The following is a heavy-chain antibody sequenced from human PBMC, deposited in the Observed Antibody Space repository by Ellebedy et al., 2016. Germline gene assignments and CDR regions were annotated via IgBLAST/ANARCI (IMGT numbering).Heavy chain of an antibody. D-gene: IGHD1-26*01. J-gene: IGHJ4*02. Sequence: GESLKISXAASGFTFRSYWMHWVRQVPGKGLVWVSRTDNDGSNTYYADSVKGRFTISRDNAKSTLYLQMNGLRAEDTAVYYCSRDQDGMGGTSDYWGQGTLVTVSS. CDR3: SRDQDGMGGTSDY. CDR2: TDNDGSNT. CDR1: GFTFRSYW. V-gene: IGHV3-74*01.